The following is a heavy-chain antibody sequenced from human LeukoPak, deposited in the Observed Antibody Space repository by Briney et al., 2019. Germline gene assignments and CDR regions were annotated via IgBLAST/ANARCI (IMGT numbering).Heavy chain of an antibody. CDR3: ARGGYYYDSSGYYEDAFDI. Sequence: GRSLRLSCAASGFTFSSYGMHWVRQAPGKGLEGVAVIWYDGSNKYYADSVKGGFTISRDNSKNTLYLQMNSLRAEDTAVYYCARGGYYYDSSGYYEDAFDIWGQGTMVTVSS. CDR1: GFTFSSYG. CDR2: IWYDGSNK. D-gene: IGHD3-22*01. V-gene: IGHV3-33*01. J-gene: IGHJ3*02.